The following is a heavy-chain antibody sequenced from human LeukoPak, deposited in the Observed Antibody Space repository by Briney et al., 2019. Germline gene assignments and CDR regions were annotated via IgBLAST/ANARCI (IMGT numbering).Heavy chain of an antibody. D-gene: IGHD6-13*01. CDR1: GFTFDDYA. V-gene: IGHV3-20*04. CDR3: ARDNSSSWNLFYFDI. Sequence: PGGSLRLSCAASGFTFDDYAMNWVRQAPGKGLEGVSGINWNGGSTGYADSVKGRFTISRDSAKNSLYLQMNSLRAEDAALYYCARDNSSSWNLFYFDIWGQGTLVTVSS. CDR2: INWNGGST. J-gene: IGHJ4*02.